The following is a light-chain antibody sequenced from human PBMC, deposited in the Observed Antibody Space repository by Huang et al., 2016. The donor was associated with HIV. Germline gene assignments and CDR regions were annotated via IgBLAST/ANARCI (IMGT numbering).Light chain of an antibody. CDR1: QAINRW. CDR2: AAS. Sequence: DIQMTQSPSSVSASVGDRISFTCRASQAINRWLAWYQQKPGKAPKLLIYAASTLQGGVPSRFSGRVSGTGFTLTINNLQPEDFATYFCQQAVSFPLTFGGGTKVEIK. CDR3: QQAVSFPLT. J-gene: IGKJ4*01. V-gene: IGKV1-12*01.